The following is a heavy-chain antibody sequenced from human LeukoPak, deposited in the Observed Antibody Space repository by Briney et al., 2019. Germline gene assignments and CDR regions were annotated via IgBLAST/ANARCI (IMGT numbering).Heavy chain of an antibody. V-gene: IGHV3-21*01. CDR1: GFTFSSYS. Sequence: GGSLRLSCAASGFTFSSYSMNWVRQAPGKGLEWVSSISSSSSYIYYADSVKGRFTISRDNAKNSLYLQMNSLRAEDTAVYYCARDGETVAGSFDNWGQGTLVTVSS. J-gene: IGHJ4*02. CDR3: ARDGETVAGSFDN. CDR2: ISSSSSYI. D-gene: IGHD6-19*01.